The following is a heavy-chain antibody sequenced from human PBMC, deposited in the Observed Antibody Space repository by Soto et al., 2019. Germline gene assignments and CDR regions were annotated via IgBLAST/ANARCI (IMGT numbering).Heavy chain of an antibody. CDR3: ARDVGILTGPLGWFDP. V-gene: IGHV4-31*03. Sequence: PSETLSLTCTVSGGSICSGGYYWSWIRQHPGKGLEWIGYIYYSGSTYYNPSLKSRVTISVDTSKNQFSLKLSSVTAADTAVYYCARDVGILTGPLGWFDPWGQGTLVTVSS. CDR2: IYYSGST. D-gene: IGHD3-9*01. CDR1: GGSICSGGYY. J-gene: IGHJ5*02.